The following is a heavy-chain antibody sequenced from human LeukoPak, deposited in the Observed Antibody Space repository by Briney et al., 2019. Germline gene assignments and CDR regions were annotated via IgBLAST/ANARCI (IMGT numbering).Heavy chain of an antibody. CDR3: ARRKYYYDSSGLFDP. D-gene: IGHD3-22*01. CDR2: INTNTGNP. Sequence: ASVKVSCKASGYTFTSYYMHWVRQAPGQGLEWMGWINTNTGNPTYAQGFTGRFVFSLDTSVSTAYLQISSLKAEDTAVYYCARRKYYYDSSGLFDPWGQGTLVTVSS. CDR1: GYTFTSYY. V-gene: IGHV7-4-1*02. J-gene: IGHJ5*02.